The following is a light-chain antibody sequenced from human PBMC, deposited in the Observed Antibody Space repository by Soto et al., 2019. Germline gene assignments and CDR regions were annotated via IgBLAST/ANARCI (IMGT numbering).Light chain of an antibody. J-gene: IGLJ2*01. CDR2: TNN. CDR3: EAWDDSLKAVI. Sequence: QSVLTQPPSVSGTPGQRVTISCPGSNSNIGSNSVNWYQHVPGTAPKLLIHTNNLRPSGIPDRFSGSRSGTSASLDITDLQSEDETEYYCEAWDDSLKAVIFGGGTQLTVL. V-gene: IGLV1-44*01. CDR1: NSNIGSNS.